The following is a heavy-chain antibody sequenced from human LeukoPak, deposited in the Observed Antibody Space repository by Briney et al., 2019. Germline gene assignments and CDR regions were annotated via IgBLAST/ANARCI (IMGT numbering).Heavy chain of an antibody. J-gene: IGHJ6*03. CDR3: ARRQRPWGYYMDV. V-gene: IGHV4-34*01. CDR1: GFTFSSYS. D-gene: IGHD1-26*01. Sequence: GSLRLSCAASGFTFSSYSMNWVRQAPGKGLEWIGEINHSGSTNYNPSLKSRVTISVDTSKNQFSLKLSSVTAADTAVYYCARRQRPWGYYMDVWGKGTTVTISS. CDR2: INHSGST.